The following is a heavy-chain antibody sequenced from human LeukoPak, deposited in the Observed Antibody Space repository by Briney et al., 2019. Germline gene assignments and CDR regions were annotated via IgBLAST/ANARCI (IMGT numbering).Heavy chain of an antibody. CDR1: GGSLSSYY. V-gene: IGHV4-59*01. D-gene: IGHD1-14*01. J-gene: IGHJ4*02. CDR2: IYYSGST. Sequence: SETLSLTCTVSGGSLSSYYWSWIRPPPGKGLAWIGYIYYSGSTKYNPSLKSRITISVDTSKNQVSLKLSSVTAADASVYYCVRVPDSCIFDYWGQGTLVTVSS. CDR3: VRVPDSCIFDY.